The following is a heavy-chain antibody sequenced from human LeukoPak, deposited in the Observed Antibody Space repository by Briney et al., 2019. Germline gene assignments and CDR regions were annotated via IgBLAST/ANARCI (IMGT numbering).Heavy chain of an antibody. CDR2: IYYSGST. V-gene: IGHV4-59*12. J-gene: IGHJ6*03. Sequence: SETLSLTCTVSGGSISSYYWSWIRQPPGKGLEWIGYIYYSGSTNYNPSLKSRVTISLDTSKNQFSLKLSSVTAADTAVYYCARDLVLYCSSTSCYSTTNYYYYYMDVWGKGTTVTVSS. CDR3: ARDLVLYCSSTSCYSTTNYYYYYMDV. CDR1: GGSISSYY. D-gene: IGHD2-2*01.